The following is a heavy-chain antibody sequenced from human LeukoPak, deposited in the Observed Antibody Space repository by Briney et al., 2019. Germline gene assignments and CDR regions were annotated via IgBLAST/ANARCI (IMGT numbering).Heavy chain of an antibody. CDR2: ISGRSFSI. CDR1: GFAFNESY. Sequence: WGSLRLSCAASGFAFNESYMTWIRQAPGKGLEWVGYISGRSFSIYYADSVQGRFTISRDNPTNSLFLHMSSLRADDTAVYFWARGKRRFDSWGQGTLVNGSS. CDR3: ARGKRRFDS. V-gene: IGHV3-11*01. J-gene: IGHJ5*01.